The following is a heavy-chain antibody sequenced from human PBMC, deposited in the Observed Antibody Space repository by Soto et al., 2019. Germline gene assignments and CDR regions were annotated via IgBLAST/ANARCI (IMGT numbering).Heavy chain of an antibody. CDR2: ITDTGGDA. J-gene: IGHJ4*02. Sequence: GGSLRLSCVASGLTFGSRAMTWVRQAPGEGLQWGSTITDTGGDAKYADSVRGRFVISRDNSKKTLYMQMTSLTAEDSAMYYCASGLPDSYPGSRIFDFWGRGTLVTVSS. CDR3: ASGLPDSYPGSRIFDF. V-gene: IGHV3-23*01. CDR1: GLTFGSRA. D-gene: IGHD3-10*01.